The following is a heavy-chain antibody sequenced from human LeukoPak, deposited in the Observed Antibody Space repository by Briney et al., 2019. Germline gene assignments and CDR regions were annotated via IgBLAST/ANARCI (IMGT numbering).Heavy chain of an antibody. Sequence: GGSLRLSCAASGFTFISYWMSWVRQTPGKGLEWVANIKQDGSEKYYVGSVKGRFTISRDNAKNSLYLQMNSLRAEDTAVYYCTRVQFQWFDPWGQGTLVTVSS. J-gene: IGHJ5*02. D-gene: IGHD6-19*01. CDR1: GFTFISYW. CDR2: IKQDGSEK. V-gene: IGHV3-7*01. CDR3: TRVQFQWFDP.